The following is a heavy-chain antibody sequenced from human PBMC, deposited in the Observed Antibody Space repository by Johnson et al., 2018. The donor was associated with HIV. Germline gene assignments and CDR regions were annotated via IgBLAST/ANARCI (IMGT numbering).Heavy chain of an antibody. CDR2: IRSKAYGGTT. CDR1: GFFFSGSA. J-gene: IGHJ3*02. V-gene: IGHV3-49*04. D-gene: IGHD6-6*01. CDR3: SLSYSSSSNAFDI. Sequence: VQLVESGGGLIQPGGSLRLSCAASGFFFSGSAMHWVRQASGKGLEWVGFIRSKAYGGTTEYAASVKGRFTISRDDSKSIAYLQMNSLKTEDTAVYYCSLSYSSSSNAFDIWGQGTMVTVSS.